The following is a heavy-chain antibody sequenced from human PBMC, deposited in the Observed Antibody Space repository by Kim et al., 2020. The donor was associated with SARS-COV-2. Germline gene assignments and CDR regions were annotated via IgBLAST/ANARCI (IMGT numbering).Heavy chain of an antibody. CDR2: IYSGGSST. CDR3: AKGGISSWYVVGDWFDP. CDR1: GFTFSSYA. Sequence: GGSLRLSCAASGFTFSSYAMSWVRQAPGKGLEWVSVIYSGGSSTYYADSVKGRFTISRDNSKNTLYLQMNSLRAEDTAVYYCAKGGISSWYVVGDWFDPWGQGTLVTVSS. J-gene: IGHJ5*02. V-gene: IGHV3-23*03. D-gene: IGHD6-13*01.